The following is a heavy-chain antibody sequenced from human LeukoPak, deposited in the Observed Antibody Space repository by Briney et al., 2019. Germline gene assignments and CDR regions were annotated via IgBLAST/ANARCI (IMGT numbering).Heavy chain of an antibody. CDR2: ISGGGGST. Sequence: QPGGSLTLSCAASQFTFTSYSMTWVRHAPGKGLEWVSAISGGGGSTFYADSVKGRFTISRGNIRNVVFLQMNSLRAEDTAVYYCAKSVGDGDKIYHYFYYMDVWGKGTTVTVS. D-gene: IGHD5-24*01. CDR1: QFTFTSYS. J-gene: IGHJ6*03. V-gene: IGHV3-23*01. CDR3: AKSVGDGDKIYHYFYYMDV.